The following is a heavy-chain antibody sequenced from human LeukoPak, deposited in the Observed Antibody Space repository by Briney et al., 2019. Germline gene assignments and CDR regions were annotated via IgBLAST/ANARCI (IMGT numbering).Heavy chain of an antibody. V-gene: IGHV4-30-4*01. Sequence: SETLSLTCTVSGGSISSSSYYWSWIRQPPGKGLEWIGYIYYSGSTYYNPSLKSRVTISVDTSKNQFSLKLSSVTAADTAVYYCARAGDDYGGNFDYWGQGTLVTVSS. J-gene: IGHJ4*02. CDR1: GGSISSSSYY. CDR2: IYYSGST. D-gene: IGHD4-23*01. CDR3: ARAGDDYGGNFDY.